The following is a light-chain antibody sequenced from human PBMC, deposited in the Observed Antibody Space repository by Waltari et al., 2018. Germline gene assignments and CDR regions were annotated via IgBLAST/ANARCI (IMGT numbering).Light chain of an antibody. J-gene: IGLJ3*02. CDR3: CSYAGSYTWV. CDR1: RRDVGTYNL. Sequence: QSALTQPASVSGSPGQSITISCTVTRRDVGTYNLVSWYQQYPGKAPKVMIYDYNTRPSGVSDRFSGSKSGNTASLTISGVQAEDEADYYCCSYAGSYTWVFGGGTKLTVL. V-gene: IGLV2-23*01. CDR2: DYN.